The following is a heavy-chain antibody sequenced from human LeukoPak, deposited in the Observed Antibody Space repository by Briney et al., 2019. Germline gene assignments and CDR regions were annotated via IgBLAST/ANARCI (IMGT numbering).Heavy chain of an antibody. J-gene: IGHJ4*02. D-gene: IGHD3-22*01. CDR2: IYDSGST. CDR1: GYSISSDNY. Sequence: SESLSLTCAVSGYSISSDNYWVWIRQPPGRGPEWTGGIYDSGSTYYTPSLKGRFTMSVDTSKNQFSLQLSSVTAADTAVYYCARAPRDSSSSNYMRRFDYWGQGTLVTVSS. V-gene: IGHV4-38-2*01. CDR3: ARAPRDSSSSNYMRRFDY.